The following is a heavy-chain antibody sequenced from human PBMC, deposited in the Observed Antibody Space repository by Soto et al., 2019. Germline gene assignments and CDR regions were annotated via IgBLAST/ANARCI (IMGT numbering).Heavy chain of an antibody. V-gene: IGHV3-30-3*01. CDR2: ISYDGSNK. Sequence: PGGSLRLSCAASGFTFSSYAMHWVRQAPGKGLEWVAVISYDGSNKYYADSVKGRFTISRDNSKNTLYLQMNSLRAEDTAVYYCARDQVGATVSALDIWGQGTMVTVSS. J-gene: IGHJ3*02. CDR1: GFTFSSYA. CDR3: ARDQVGATVSALDI. D-gene: IGHD1-26*01.